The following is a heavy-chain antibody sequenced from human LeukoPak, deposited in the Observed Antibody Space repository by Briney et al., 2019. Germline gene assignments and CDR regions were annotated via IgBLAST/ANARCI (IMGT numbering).Heavy chain of an antibody. V-gene: IGHV3-7*01. J-gene: IGHJ4*02. Sequence: GGSLRLSCAASGFTFSSYWMSWVRQAPGRGLEWVANIKQDGSEKYYVDSVKGRFTISRDNAKNSLYLQMNSLRAEDTAVYYCARDKVVGTTYFDYWGQGTLVTVSS. CDR2: IKQDGSEK. CDR1: GFTFSSYW. CDR3: ARDKVVGTTYFDY. D-gene: IGHD1-26*01.